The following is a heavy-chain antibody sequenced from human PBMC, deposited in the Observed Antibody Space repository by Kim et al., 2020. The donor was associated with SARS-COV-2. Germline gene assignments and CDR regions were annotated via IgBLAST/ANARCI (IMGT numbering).Heavy chain of an antibody. V-gene: IGHV3-30*04. J-gene: IGHJ4*02. Sequence: GGSLRLSCAASGFTFSSYAMHWVRQAPGKGLEWVAVISYDGSNKYYADSVKGRFTISRDNSKNTLYLQMNSLRAEDTAVYYCARDIRARSGSYSYYFDYWGQGTLVTVSS. CDR2: ISYDGSNK. CDR1: GFTFSSYA. D-gene: IGHD3-10*01. CDR3: ARDIRARSGSYSYYFDY.